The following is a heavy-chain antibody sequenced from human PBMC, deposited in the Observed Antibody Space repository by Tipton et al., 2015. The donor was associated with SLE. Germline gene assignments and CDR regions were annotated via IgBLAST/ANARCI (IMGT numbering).Heavy chain of an antibody. D-gene: IGHD6-19*01. CDR3: SRDGLSMAGTLDV. J-gene: IGHJ6*02. Sequence: LRLSCPVSGGFIRSHYWSWIRQPPGKGLEWLGYIYYSGSTNYNPTLKSRVTLSVDTSKNQFSLKLSSVTAADTAVYYCSRDGLSMAGTLDVWGQGTTVTVPS. V-gene: IGHV4-59*11. CDR1: GGFIRSHY. CDR2: IYYSGST.